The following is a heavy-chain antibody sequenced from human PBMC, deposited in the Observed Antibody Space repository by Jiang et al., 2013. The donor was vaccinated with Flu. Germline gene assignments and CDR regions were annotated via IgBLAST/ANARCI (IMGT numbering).Heavy chain of an antibody. CDR3: ATGDYYDSSGCLDY. V-gene: IGHV4-38-2*01. J-gene: IGHJ4*02. CDR1: GYSISSGYY. D-gene: IGHD3-22*01. Sequence: LLKPSETLSLTCAVSGYSISSGYYWGWIRQPPGKGLEWIGSIYHSRSTYYNPSLKSRVTISVDTSKNQFSLKLSSVTAADTAVYYCATGDYYDSSGCLDYWGQGTLVTVSS. CDR2: IYHSRST.